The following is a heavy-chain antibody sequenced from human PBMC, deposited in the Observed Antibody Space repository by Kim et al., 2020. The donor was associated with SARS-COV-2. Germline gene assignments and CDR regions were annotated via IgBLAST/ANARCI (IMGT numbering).Heavy chain of an antibody. CDR2: ISGDGGAK. Sequence: GGSLRLSCEASGFTSSVYAIHWVRQTPGKGLECVGVISGDGGAKYYADSLKGRFTISRDNYKNTVYLEMTSLKTEDTAVYYCTRDATSNPNDLGFWGQGTLVTVSS. CDR1: GFTSSVYA. CDR3: TRDATSNPNDLGF. D-gene: IGHD1-1*01. J-gene: IGHJ4*02. V-gene: IGHV3-30*01.